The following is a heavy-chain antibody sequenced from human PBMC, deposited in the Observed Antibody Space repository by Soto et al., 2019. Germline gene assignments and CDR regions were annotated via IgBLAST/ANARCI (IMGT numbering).Heavy chain of an antibody. CDR3: ARVGWEIPPRFFGMDV. CDR2: IIPIFDTT. D-gene: IGHD1-26*01. CDR1: GGTFSSYA. Sequence: QVQLVQSGAEVKKPGSSVKVSCRASGGTFSSYAISWVRQAPGQGLEWMGGIIPIFDTTIYAQKFQGRVTITADKSTGTAYMELRSLTSDDTAVYFCARVGWEIPPRFFGMDVWGQGTTVTVSS. V-gene: IGHV1-69*06. J-gene: IGHJ6*02.